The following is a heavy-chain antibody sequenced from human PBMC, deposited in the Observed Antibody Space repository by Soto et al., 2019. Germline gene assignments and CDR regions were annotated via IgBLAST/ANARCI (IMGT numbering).Heavy chain of an antibody. CDR3: ARSRSTIFGVVTSSYNWFDP. J-gene: IGHJ5*02. CDR2: IYHSGST. D-gene: IGHD3-3*01. Sequence: QLQLQESGSGLVKPSQTLSLTCAVSGGSISSGGYSWSWIRQPPGKGLEWIGYIYHSGSTYYNPSLKSRVTISVDRSKNQFSLKLSSVTAADTAVYYCARSRSTIFGVVTSSYNWFDPWGQGTLGTVSS. CDR1: GGSISSGGYS. V-gene: IGHV4-30-2*01.